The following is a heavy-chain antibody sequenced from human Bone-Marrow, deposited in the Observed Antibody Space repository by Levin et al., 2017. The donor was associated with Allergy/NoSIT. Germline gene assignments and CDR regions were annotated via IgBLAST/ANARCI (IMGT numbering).Heavy chain of an antibody. CDR1: GFSVSSNY. Sequence: PGGSLRLSCVASGFSVSSNYMSWVRQAPGKGLEWVSGIYDGGSTYYADSVKGRFTISRDNSKNTLYLRMNNLGAEDTAVYYCAKEETDSSDTSGWHTYYFDSWGQGTLVTVSS. J-gene: IGHJ4*02. CDR3: AKEETDSSDTSGWHTYYFDS. V-gene: IGHV3-66*01. D-gene: IGHD6-19*01. CDR2: IYDGGST.